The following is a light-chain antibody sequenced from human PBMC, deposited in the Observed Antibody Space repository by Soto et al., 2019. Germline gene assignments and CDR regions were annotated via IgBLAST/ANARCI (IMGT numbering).Light chain of an antibody. CDR1: QTVDSR. CDR2: HTS. V-gene: IGKV3-11*01. J-gene: IGKJ1*01. CDR3: QQRLNWTPG. Sequence: EIVWTQSPATLSSSAGERATLSRRASQTVDSRLAWYPHKPGKAPRIXIYHTSHRATGIPARFSGSGSGTEFTLTISDLEPADFGLYYCQQRLNWTPGFGQGTKVDI.